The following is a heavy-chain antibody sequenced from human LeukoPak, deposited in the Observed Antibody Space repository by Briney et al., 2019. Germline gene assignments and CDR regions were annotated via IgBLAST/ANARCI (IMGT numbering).Heavy chain of an antibody. D-gene: IGHD2-21*01. V-gene: IGHV4-30-2*05. CDR1: GGSISSGGYS. J-gene: IGHJ4*02. CDR3: ARDVGVIHFDS. Sequence: SETLSLTCTVSGGSISSGGYSWSWIRQPPGKGLEWIGYIYHSGSTYYNPSLKSRVTISVDTSKNQFSLKLSSVTAADTAVYYCARDVGVIHFDSWGQGTLVTVSS. CDR2: IYHSGST.